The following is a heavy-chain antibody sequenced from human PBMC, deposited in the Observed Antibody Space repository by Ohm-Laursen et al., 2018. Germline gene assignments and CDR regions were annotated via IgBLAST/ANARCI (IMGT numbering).Heavy chain of an antibody. CDR2: ISSSGSTI. J-gene: IGHJ4*02. CDR1: GFTFSRYE. CDR3: AKGYRVGYY. Sequence: SLRLSCAASGFTFSRYEMNWVRQAPGKGLEWVSYISSSGSTIYYADSVKGRFTISRDNAKNSLYLQMNSLRAEDTAVYYCAKGYRVGYYWGQGTLVTVSS. V-gene: IGHV3-48*03. D-gene: IGHD1-26*01.